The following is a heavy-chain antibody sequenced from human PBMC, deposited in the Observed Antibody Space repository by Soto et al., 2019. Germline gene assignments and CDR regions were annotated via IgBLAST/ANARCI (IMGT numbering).Heavy chain of an antibody. Sequence: ETLSLTCTFSGGSFSSYYWTWIRQPPGKGLEWIGEINHSGSTNYIPSLMSRVTISVDTSKNQFSLMLSSVAAADTAVYYCARDWTPRGMDVWGQGTTVTVSS. CDR3: ARDWTPRGMDV. CDR1: GGSFSSYY. D-gene: IGHD1-1*01. J-gene: IGHJ6*02. CDR2: INHSGST. V-gene: IGHV4-34*01.